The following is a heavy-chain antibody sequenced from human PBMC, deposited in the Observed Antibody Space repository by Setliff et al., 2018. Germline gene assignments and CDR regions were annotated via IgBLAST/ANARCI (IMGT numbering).Heavy chain of an antibody. CDR3: ARVRVVQGYYEFDH. CDR2: IYYNGDT. CDR1: GDSISSSSYH. D-gene: IGHD3-3*01. V-gene: IGHV4-39*07. Sequence: PSETLSLTCSLSGDSISSSSYHWGWIRQSPGKGLEWIGNIYYNGDTNRNPSLKSRVTVSVDTSRDQFSLSLSSVTAADTAIYYCARVRVVQGYYEFDHWGHGTLVTVSS. J-gene: IGHJ4*01.